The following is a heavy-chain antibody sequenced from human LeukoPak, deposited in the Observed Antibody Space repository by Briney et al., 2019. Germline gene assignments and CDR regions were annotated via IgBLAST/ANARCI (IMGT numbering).Heavy chain of an antibody. CDR3: AELGITMIGGV. V-gene: IGHV3-48*04. CDR2: ISRSGSTK. CDR1: GFTFSSYS. J-gene: IGHJ6*04. D-gene: IGHD3-10*02. Sequence: GGSLRLSCAASGFTFSSYSMNWVRQAPGKGLEWVSSISRSGSTKYYADSVKGRFTISRDNAKNSLYLQMNSLRAEDTAVYYCAELGITMIGGVWGKGTTVTISS.